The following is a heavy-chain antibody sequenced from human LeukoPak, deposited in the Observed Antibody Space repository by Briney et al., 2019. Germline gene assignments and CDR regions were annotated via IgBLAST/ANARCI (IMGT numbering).Heavy chain of an antibody. CDR3: AKSDYDSSGYYPDY. D-gene: IGHD3-22*01. Sequence: SCKASGYTFTGYYMHWVRQAPGKGLEWVAFIRYDGSNKYYADSVKGRFTISRDNSKNTLYLQMNSLRAEDTAVYYCAKSDYDSSGYYPDYWGQGTLVTVSS. CDR2: IRYDGSNK. V-gene: IGHV3-30*02. J-gene: IGHJ4*02. CDR1: GYTFTGYY.